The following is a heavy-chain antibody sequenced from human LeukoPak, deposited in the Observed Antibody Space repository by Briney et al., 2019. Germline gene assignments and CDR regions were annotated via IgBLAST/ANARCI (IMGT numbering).Heavy chain of an antibody. J-gene: IGHJ4*02. CDR2: INHSGST. CDR1: GGSFSGYY. Sequence: SETLSLTCAVYGGSFSGYYWSWIRQPPGKGLEWIGEINHSGSTNYNPSLKSRVTISVDTSKNQFSLKLSSVTAADTAVYYCARFLMVRGVIGYFDYWGQGTLVTVSS. D-gene: IGHD3-10*01. V-gene: IGHV4-34*01. CDR3: ARFLMVRGVIGYFDY.